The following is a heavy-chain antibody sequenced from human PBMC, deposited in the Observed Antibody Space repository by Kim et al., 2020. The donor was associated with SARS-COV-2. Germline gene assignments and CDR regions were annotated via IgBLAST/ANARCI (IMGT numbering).Heavy chain of an antibody. V-gene: IGHV4-39*01. D-gene: IGHD3-16*01. J-gene: IGHJ4*02. Sequence: STYCNPSLKSRVTISVDTSKSQFSLRLSSVTAADTAVYYCAGGGSPFDYWGQGTLVTVSS. CDR2: ST. CDR3: AGGGSPFDY.